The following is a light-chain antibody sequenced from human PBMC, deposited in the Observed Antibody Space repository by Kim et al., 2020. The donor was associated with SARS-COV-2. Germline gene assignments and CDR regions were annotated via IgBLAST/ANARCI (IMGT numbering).Light chain of an antibody. CDR2: HVS. J-gene: IGLJ3*02. CDR3: SSFTSSSTLV. Sequence: QSALTQPASVSGSPGQSITISCTGTSRDVGRYNYVSWYQHHPGQAPKLMIYHVSNRPSGISNRFSGSKSGNTASLSISGLQSEDEADYYCSSFTSSSTLVFGGGTKLTVL. V-gene: IGLV2-14*03. CDR1: SRDVGRYNY.